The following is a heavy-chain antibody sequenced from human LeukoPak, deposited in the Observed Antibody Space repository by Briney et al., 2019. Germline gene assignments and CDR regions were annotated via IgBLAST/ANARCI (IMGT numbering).Heavy chain of an antibody. CDR2: MYSSGST. V-gene: IGHV4-4*07. J-gene: IGHJ6*03. CDR3: ARTRSYYMDV. D-gene: IGHD6-19*01. CDR1: GASISNYY. Sequence: SETLSLTCTVSGASISNYYWTWIRQPAGKGLEWIGRMYSSGSTIYNPSLKSRVTMSVDTSKNQFSLTLSSVTAADTAVYYCARTRSYYMDVWAKGTTVTVSS.